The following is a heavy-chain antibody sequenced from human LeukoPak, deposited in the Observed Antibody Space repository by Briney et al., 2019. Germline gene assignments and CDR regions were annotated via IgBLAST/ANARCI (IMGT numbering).Heavy chain of an antibody. J-gene: IGHJ4*02. V-gene: IGHV3-23*01. CDR1: GFTFSSYA. CDR2: ISDSGTNT. Sequence: GGSLRLSCAASGFTFSSYAMGWVRQAPGKGLEWVSAISDSGTNTYYADSVKGRFTISRDNSKSTLYLQMNSLRVEDTAIYYCARELKVAGLTTGFDYWGQGTLVIVSS. CDR3: ARELKVAGLTTGFDY. D-gene: IGHD6-19*01.